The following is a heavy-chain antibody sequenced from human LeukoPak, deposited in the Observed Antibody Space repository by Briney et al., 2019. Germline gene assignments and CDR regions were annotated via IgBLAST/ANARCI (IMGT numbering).Heavy chain of an antibody. V-gene: IGHV3-21*01. D-gene: IGHD5-18*01. Sequence: SLRLSCSASGFTFSSYSMNWVRQAPGKGLGRVSSISSSYNYIYYADSLKGRFTVSRDNAKNSLYLQMNSLRAKDTAVYYCAREFYSYGVFDYWGQGTLVTVSS. CDR3: AREFYSYGVFDY. CDR2: ISSSYNYI. CDR1: GFTFSSYS. J-gene: IGHJ4*02.